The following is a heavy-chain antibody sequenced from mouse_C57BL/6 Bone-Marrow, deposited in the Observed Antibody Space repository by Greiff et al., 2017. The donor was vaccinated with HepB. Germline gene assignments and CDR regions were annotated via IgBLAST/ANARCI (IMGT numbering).Heavy chain of an antibody. V-gene: IGHV5-6*01. J-gene: IGHJ3*01. D-gene: IGHD4-1*02. Sequence: EVKVVESGGDLVKPGGSLKLSCAASGFTFSSYGMSWVRQTPDKRLEWVATISSGGSYTYYPDSVKGRFTISRDNAKNTLYLQMSSLKSEETAMYYCARHPPTGTGAYWGQGTLGTVSA. CDR1: GFTFSSYG. CDR3: ARHPPTGTGAY. CDR2: ISSGGSYT.